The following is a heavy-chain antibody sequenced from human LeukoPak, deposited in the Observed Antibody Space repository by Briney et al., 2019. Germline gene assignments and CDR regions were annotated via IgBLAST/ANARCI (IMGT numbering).Heavy chain of an antibody. CDR1: GGSISSGGYS. Sequence: PSQTLSLTCAVSGGSISSGGYSWSWIRQPPGKGLEWIGYIYHSGSTYYNPSLKSRVTISVDRSKNQFSLKLSSVTAADTAVYYCAREEDGSSWYYDYYYGMDVWGQGTTVTVSS. CDR3: AREEDGSSWYYDYYYGMDV. V-gene: IGHV4-30-2*01. CDR2: IYHSGST. D-gene: IGHD6-13*01. J-gene: IGHJ6*02.